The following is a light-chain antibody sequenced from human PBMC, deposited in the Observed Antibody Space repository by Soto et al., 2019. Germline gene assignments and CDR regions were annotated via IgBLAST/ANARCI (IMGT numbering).Light chain of an antibody. Sequence: DTQMTQSPSTLSASVGDRITITCRASQGIDDWLVWYQQKPGKAPNLLIYRASHLESGVPSRFRGSGFGTEFTLTISSLQPDDSGTYYCQEYNSYFGGGTKLEIK. J-gene: IGKJ4*01. V-gene: IGKV1-5*03. CDR2: RAS. CDR3: QEYNSY. CDR1: QGIDDW.